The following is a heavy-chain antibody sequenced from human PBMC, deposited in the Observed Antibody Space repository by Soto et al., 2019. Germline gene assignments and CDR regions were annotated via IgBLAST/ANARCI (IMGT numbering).Heavy chain of an antibody. V-gene: IGHV3-30-3*01. J-gene: IGHJ6*02. CDR1: GFTFSSYA. Sequence: PGGSLRLSCAASGFTFSSYAMHWVRQAPGKGLEWVAVISYDGSNKYYADSVKGRFTISRDNSKNTLYLQMNSLRAEDTAVYYCARDMRCSSTSCYFGMDVWGQGTMVTVSS. CDR2: ISYDGSNK. D-gene: IGHD2-2*01. CDR3: ARDMRCSSTSCYFGMDV.